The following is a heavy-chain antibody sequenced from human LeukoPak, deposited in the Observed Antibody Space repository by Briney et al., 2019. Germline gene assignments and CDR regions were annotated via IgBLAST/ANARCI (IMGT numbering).Heavy chain of an antibody. D-gene: IGHD3-3*01. J-gene: IGHJ5*02. V-gene: IGHV1-8*01. CDR2: MNPNSGNT. CDR1: GYTFTSYD. Sequence: ASVKVSCKASGYTFTSYDINWVRQATGQGLEWMGWMNPNSGNTGYAQKFQGRVTMTRNTSISTAYMELSSLRAEDTAVYYCAKNGHNIWSGYYNWFDPWGQGTLVTVSS. CDR3: AKNGHNIWSGYYNWFDP.